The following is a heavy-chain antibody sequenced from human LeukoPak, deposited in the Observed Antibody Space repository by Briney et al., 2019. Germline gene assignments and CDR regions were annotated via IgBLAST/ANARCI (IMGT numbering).Heavy chain of an antibody. Sequence: GGSLRLSCAASGLTFSTSWMTWVRQAPGKGLEWVANIKQDGSEKYYVDSVKGRFAVSRDNAKNSLYLQMNSLRAEDTAVYYCARAQSGFWSGYCFDYWGQGTLVTVSS. CDR2: IKQDGSEK. J-gene: IGHJ4*02. CDR1: GLTFSTSW. CDR3: ARAQSGFWSGYCFDY. V-gene: IGHV3-7*01. D-gene: IGHD3-3*01.